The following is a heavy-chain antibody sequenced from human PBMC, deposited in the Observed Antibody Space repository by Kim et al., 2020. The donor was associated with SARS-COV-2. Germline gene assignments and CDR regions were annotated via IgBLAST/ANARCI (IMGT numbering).Heavy chain of an antibody. D-gene: IGHD6-19*01. CDR1: GYTLTELS. J-gene: IGHJ6*02. CDR2: FDPEDGET. CDR3: ATAFSIIAVAGTRHYYYYYGMDV. V-gene: IGHV1-24*01. Sequence: ASVKVSCKVSGYTLTELSMHWVRQAPGKGLEWMGGFDPEDGETIYAQKFQGRVTITEDTSTDTAYMELSSLRSEDTAVYYCATAFSIIAVAGTRHYYYYYGMDVWGQGTTVIVSS.